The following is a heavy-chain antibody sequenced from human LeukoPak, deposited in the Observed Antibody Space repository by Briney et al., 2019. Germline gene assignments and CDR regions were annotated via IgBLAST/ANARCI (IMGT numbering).Heavy chain of an antibody. CDR1: GGSIGSGYY. V-gene: IGHV4-39*02. J-gene: IGHJ4*02. CDR2: IHYGGTT. CDR3: TRDIGDFVSDF. D-gene: IGHD2-21*02. Sequence: PSETLSLTCTVSGGSIGSGYYWAWIRQPPGKGLEWIGSIHYGGTTHYNTSLQSRVTISADTSKNQFALDLRSVTAADTAVYYCTRDIGDFVSDFWGQGTLVTVSS.